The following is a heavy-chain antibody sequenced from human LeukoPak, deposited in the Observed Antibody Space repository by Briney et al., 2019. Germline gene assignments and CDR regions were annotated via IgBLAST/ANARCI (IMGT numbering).Heavy chain of an antibody. Sequence: GASVKVSCKASGYTFTGYYMHWVRQAPGQGLEWMGWINPNSGGTNYAQKFQGRVTMTRDTPISTAYMELSRLRSDDTAVYYCARAPPSYYDFWSGYYMRDISSHFDYWGQGTLVTVSS. CDR1: GYTFTGYY. V-gene: IGHV1-2*02. CDR2: INPNSGGT. D-gene: IGHD3-3*01. CDR3: ARAPPSYYDFWSGYYMRDISSHFDY. J-gene: IGHJ4*02.